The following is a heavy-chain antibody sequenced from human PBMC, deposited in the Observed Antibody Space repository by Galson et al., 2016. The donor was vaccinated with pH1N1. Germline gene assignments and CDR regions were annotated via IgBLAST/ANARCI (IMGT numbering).Heavy chain of an antibody. Sequence: KVSCKGSGYSFTSYWIGWVRQMHGKALEWMGIIHPGDYDTRYSPSFQGPVTISPDKSISTAYLQCSSLKVSDTAMYYFARHETTVVTTGNYCQYMDVWGKGTTVTVSS. CDR2: IHPGDYDT. J-gene: IGHJ6*03. CDR1: GYSFTSYW. D-gene: IGHD4-23*01. CDR3: ARHETTVVTTGNYCQYMDV. V-gene: IGHV5-51*01.